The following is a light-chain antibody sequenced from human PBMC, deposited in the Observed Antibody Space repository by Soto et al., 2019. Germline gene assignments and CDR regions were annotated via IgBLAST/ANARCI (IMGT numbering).Light chain of an antibody. CDR1: QSVSSSY. CDR3: QQYGNSQT. CDR2: GAS. V-gene: IGKV3-20*01. J-gene: IGKJ1*01. Sequence: EIVLTQSPGTLSLSPGERATLSCRASQSVSSSYLAWYQQKPGQAPRLLIYGASSRATGIPDRFSGSGSGTDFTLIISRLEPEDLAVYYCQQYGNSQTFGQGTNVEIK.